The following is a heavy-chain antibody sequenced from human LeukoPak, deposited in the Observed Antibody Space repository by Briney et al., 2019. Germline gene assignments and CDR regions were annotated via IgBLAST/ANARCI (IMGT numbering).Heavy chain of an antibody. Sequence: GGSLRLSCAASGFTFSSYSMSWVRQAPGKGLEWVSGVSGSGGSTYYADSVKGRFTISRDNSKNTVYLQMNSLRAEDTAVYYCAKDAVLSPGIVVPGTDYWGQGTLVTVSS. D-gene: IGHD6-19*01. CDR2: VSGSGGST. V-gene: IGHV3-23*01. J-gene: IGHJ4*02. CDR1: GFTFSSYS. CDR3: AKDAVLSPGIVVPGTDY.